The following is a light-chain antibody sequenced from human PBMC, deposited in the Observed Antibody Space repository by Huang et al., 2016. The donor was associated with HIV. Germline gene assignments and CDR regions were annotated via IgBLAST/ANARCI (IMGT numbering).Light chain of an antibody. CDR3: QQRSEWLT. J-gene: IGKJ4*01. CDR1: QSISTY. Sequence: EIVLTQSPATLALSPGERATLSCRASQSISTYLALDQHRPGQSPRLLVYDSSKRAVGVPTRFSGRGSGTDFTLTISSLEPEDFAVYFCQQRSEWLTFGGGTRVDI. V-gene: IGKV3-11*01. CDR2: DSS.